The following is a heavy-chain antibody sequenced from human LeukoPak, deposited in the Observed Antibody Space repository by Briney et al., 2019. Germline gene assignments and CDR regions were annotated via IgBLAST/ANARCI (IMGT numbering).Heavy chain of an antibody. D-gene: IGHD2-21*02. CDR1: GSSISYYY. CDR2: IYTSGNT. V-gene: IGHV4-4*07. J-gene: IGHJ6*03. Sequence: PSETLSLTCSVSGSSISYYYWSWIRQPAGKGLECIGLIYTSGNTNYNPSLKSRVSMSVDTSRNQFSLTLSSVTAADTATYYCVRGANVVTSYYYYYMDVWGKGTTVTVSS. CDR3: VRGANVVTSYYYYYMDV.